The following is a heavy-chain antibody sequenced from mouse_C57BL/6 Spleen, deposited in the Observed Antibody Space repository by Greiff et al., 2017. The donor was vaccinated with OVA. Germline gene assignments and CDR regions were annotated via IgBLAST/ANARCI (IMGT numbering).Heavy chain of an antibody. D-gene: IGHD1-1*01. CDR2: IDPETGGT. CDR1: GYTFTDYE. J-gene: IGHJ2*01. V-gene: IGHV1-15*01. Sequence: VQLQQSGAELVRPGASVTLSCKASGYTFTDYEMHWVKQTPVHGLEWIGAIDPETGGTAYNQKFKGKAILTADKSSSTAYMEHRSLTSEDSAVYYWTRRTYYYFDYWGQGTTLTVSS. CDR3: TRRTYYYFDY.